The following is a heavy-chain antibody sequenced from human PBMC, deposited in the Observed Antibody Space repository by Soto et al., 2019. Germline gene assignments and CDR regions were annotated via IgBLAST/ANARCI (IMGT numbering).Heavy chain of an antibody. CDR2: IIPIFGTA. J-gene: IGHJ4*02. D-gene: IGHD3-9*01. CDR1: GGTFSSYA. CDR3: ARTPTSSYYDILPGYSIDY. V-gene: IGHV1-69*06. Sequence: QVQLVQSGAEVNKPGSSVKVSCKASGGTFSSYAISWVRQAPGQGLEWMGGIIPIFGTANYAQKFQGRVTSTADKSTSTAYMELSSLRSEDTAVYYCARTPTSSYYDILPGYSIDYWGQGTLVTVSS.